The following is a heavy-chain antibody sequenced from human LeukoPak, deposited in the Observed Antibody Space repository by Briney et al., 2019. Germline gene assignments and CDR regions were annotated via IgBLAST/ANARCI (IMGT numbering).Heavy chain of an antibody. D-gene: IGHD1-26*01. J-gene: IGHJ4*02. V-gene: IGHV3-30*02. CDR2: IRYDGSNK. CDR1: GFTFSSYG. CDR3: ASTWGRLYSSSYYFDY. Sequence: GGSLRLSCAASGFTFSSYGMHWVRQAPGKGLEWVAFIRYDGSNKYYADSVKGRFTISRDNSKNTLYLQMNSLRAEDTAVYYCASTWGRLYSSSYYFDYWGQGTLVTVSS.